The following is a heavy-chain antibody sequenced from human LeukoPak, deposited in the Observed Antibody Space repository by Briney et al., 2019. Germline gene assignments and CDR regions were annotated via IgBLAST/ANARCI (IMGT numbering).Heavy chain of an antibody. CDR1: GFTFSSYA. CDR3: AKGGTIVVVITIDYFDY. J-gene: IGHJ4*02. V-gene: IGHV3-23*01. D-gene: IGHD3-22*01. Sequence: GGSLRLSCAASGFTFSSYAMSWVRQAPGKGLEWVSAISGSGGSTYYADSVKGRFTISRDNSKNTLYLQMNSLRAEDTAVYYCAKGGTIVVVITIDYFDYWGQGTLVTVSS. CDR2: ISGSGGST.